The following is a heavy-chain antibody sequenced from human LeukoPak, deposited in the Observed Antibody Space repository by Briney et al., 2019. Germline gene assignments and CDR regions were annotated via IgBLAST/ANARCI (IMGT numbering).Heavy chain of an antibody. J-gene: IGHJ4*02. CDR1: VFTFSTYT. Sequence: GGSLRLSCAASVFTFSTYTMNWVRQAPGKGLEWVSSISSSGRNIYYADSVKGRFTISRDNSNNSLYLQMSSLRAEDTADYYCARDMPRVGVLELLSSGFDCWGQGTLATVSS. V-gene: IGHV3-21*01. D-gene: IGHD3-3*01. CDR2: ISSSGRNI. CDR3: ARDMPRVGVLELLSSGFDC.